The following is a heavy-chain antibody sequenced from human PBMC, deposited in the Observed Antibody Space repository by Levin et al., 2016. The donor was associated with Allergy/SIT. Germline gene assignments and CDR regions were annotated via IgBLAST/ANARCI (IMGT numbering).Heavy chain of an antibody. D-gene: IGHD3-10*01. Sequence: GGSLRLSCVGSGFTFSNSWMSWVRQAPGKGLEWVGRSSGKTNGGTTDYAVPVRGRFTISRDDWKSTMYLQMNSLTTEDTAVYYCTTYGSGTMSDWGQGTLVTVSS. J-gene: IGHJ1*01. CDR1: GFTFSNSW. CDR2: SSGKTNGGTT. V-gene: IGHV3-15*01. CDR3: TTYGSGTMSD.